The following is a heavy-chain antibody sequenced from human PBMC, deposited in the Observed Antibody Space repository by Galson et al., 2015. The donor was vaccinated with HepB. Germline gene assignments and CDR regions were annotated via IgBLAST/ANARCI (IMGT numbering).Heavy chain of an antibody. CDR2: IWYDGSNK. J-gene: IGHJ3*02. CDR1: GFTFSSYG. V-gene: IGHV3-33*01. Sequence: SLRLSCAASGFTFSSYGMHWVRQAPGKGLEWVAVIWYDGSNKYYADSVKGRFTISRDNSKNTLYLQMNSLRAEDTAVYYCARDREWEPTSHAFDIWGQGTMVTVSS. D-gene: IGHD1-26*01. CDR3: ARDREWEPTSHAFDI.